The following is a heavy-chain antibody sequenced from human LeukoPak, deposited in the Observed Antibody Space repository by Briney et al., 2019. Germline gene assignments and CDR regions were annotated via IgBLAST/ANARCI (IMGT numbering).Heavy chain of an antibody. CDR1: GLTVSSNY. CDR2: LHAAGGT. V-gene: IGHV3-53*04. D-gene: IGHD3-22*01. CDR3: AREGYDSSGYPRLLDY. Sequence: PGRSLRLSCAASGLTVSSNYITWVRQPPGKGLEWVSVLHAAGGTYYADSVKGRFTISRHISKNTVYLQMNSLRAEDTAVYYCAREGYDSSGYPRLLDYWGQGTLVTVSS. J-gene: IGHJ4*02.